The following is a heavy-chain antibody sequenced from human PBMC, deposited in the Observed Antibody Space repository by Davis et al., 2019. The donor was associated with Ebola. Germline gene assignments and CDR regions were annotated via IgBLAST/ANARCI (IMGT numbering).Heavy chain of an antibody. D-gene: IGHD6-19*01. CDR1: GFSFTSYW. V-gene: IGHV5-51*01. CDR2: IYPDDSDT. Sequence: GGSLRLSCKGSGFSFTSYWIGWVRQMPGRGLQWMGIIYPDDSDTTYSPSFQGQITISADRSISTAYLQWSSLKASDTAMYYCALLPYRSTWNDGFDIWGQGTMVTVSS. J-gene: IGHJ3*02. CDR3: ALLPYRSTWNDGFDI.